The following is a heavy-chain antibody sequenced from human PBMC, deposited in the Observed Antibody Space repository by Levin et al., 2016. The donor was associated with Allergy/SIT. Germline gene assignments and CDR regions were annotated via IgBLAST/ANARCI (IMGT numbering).Heavy chain of an antibody. V-gene: IGHV1-2*04. Sequence: WVRQAPGQGLGWMGWINPNSGGTNYAQKFQGWVTMTRDTSISTAYMELSRLRSDDTAVYYCAITEGIAAAVFDYWGQGTLVTVSS. CDR2: INPNSGGT. J-gene: IGHJ4*02. CDR3: AITEGIAAAVFDY. D-gene: IGHD6-13*01.